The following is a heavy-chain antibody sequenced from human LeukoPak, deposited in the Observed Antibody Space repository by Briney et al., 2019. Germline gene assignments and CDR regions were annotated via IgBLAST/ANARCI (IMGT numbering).Heavy chain of an antibody. CDR2: INPDGSST. J-gene: IGHJ3*02. CDR3: ASLYSDPDAFDI. CDR1: GFTFNNYW. V-gene: IGHV3-74*01. D-gene: IGHD2-15*01. Sequence: PGGSLRLSCAASGFTFNNYWMHWVRQAPGKGLVWVSHINPDGSSTSDADSVKGRFTISRDNAKNSLYLQMNSLRAEDTAVYYCASLYSDPDAFDIWGQGTMVTVSS.